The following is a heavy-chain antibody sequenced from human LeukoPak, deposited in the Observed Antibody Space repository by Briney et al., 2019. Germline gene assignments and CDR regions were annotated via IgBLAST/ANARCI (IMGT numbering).Heavy chain of an antibody. CDR3: AKDIGGSFRDYNTFDM. J-gene: IGHJ3*02. Sequence: PGGSLRLSCAASGFTFDDYAMHWVRQAPGKGLEWVSGISWNSGSIGYADSVKGRFTISRDNAKNSLYLQMNSLRAEDTALYYCAKDIGGSFRDYNTFDMWGQGTMATVSS. V-gene: IGHV3-9*01. D-gene: IGHD1-26*01. CDR1: GFTFDDYA. CDR2: ISWNSGSI.